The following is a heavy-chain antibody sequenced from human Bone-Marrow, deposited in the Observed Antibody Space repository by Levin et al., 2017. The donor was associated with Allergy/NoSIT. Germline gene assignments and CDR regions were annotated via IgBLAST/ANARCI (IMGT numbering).Heavy chain of an antibody. V-gene: IGHV3-7*01. CDR1: GFTFSNYW. D-gene: IGHD6-13*01. J-gene: IGHJ4*02. CDR2: INQDGSET. Sequence: SCAASGFTFSNYWMSWVRQAPGKGLEWVANINQDGSETYYVDSVKGRFTISRDNAKNSLYLQMNSLRAEDTAVYYCARYTRVFDYWGQGTLVTVSS. CDR3: ARYTRVFDY.